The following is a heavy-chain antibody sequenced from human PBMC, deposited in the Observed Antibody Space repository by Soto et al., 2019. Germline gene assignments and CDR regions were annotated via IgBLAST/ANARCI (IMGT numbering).Heavy chain of an antibody. D-gene: IGHD2-2*02. J-gene: IGHJ4*02. CDR1: VGSFTGGDYY. CDR3: ARALGYCSSTSCYTFFDY. CDR2: FYYSGST. V-gene: IGHV4-30-4*01. Sequence: QVQLQESGPGLVNTYQTLSLTCTVSVGSFTGGDYYWGWIRQPPGKALEGFGYFYYSGSTYYNPSLKSRVTISVDTSKNQFSLKLSSVTAADTAVYYCARALGYCSSTSCYTFFDYWGQGTLVTVSS.